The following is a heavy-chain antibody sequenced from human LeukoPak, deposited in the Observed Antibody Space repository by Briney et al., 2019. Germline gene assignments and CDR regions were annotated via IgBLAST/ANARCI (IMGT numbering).Heavy chain of an antibody. D-gene: IGHD2-2*03. V-gene: IGHV3-11*01. CDR3: ARMEIVIEPGADSWFDP. Sequence: EGSLRLSCAASGFTFSGYYMAWIRQAPGKGPEWVSYIGNFATTMHYADSVKGRFTISRDNAKNSLSLQMNSLRVEDTAIYYCARMEIVIEPGADSWFDPWGQGTQVTVAS. CDR1: GFTFSGYY. J-gene: IGHJ5*02. CDR2: IGNFATTM.